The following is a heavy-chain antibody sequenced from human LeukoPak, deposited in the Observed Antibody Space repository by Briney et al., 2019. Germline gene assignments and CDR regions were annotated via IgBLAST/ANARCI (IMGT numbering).Heavy chain of an antibody. CDR3: ARDPPHFYGLGGYYYDY. CDR2: IKQDGSEK. V-gene: IGHV3-7*01. Sequence: GGSLRLSCAASGFTFSSYWMSWVRQAPGKGLEWVANIKQDGSEKYYVDSVKGRFTISRDNAKNTLYLQMNSLRVEDTAVYYCARDPPHFYGLGGYYYDYWGQGTVVTVSS. CDR1: GFTFSSYW. J-gene: IGHJ4*02. D-gene: IGHD3-10*01.